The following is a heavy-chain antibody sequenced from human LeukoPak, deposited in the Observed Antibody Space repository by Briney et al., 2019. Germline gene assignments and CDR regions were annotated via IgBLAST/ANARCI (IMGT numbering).Heavy chain of an antibody. Sequence: GGSLRLSCAASGFTFNSYAIHWVRQAPGKGLEWVAFISYDGSSKRYAESVKGRITISRDNSKETLYLQMHSLGPEDTAVYYCARDLSERYSTDYWGQGTLVTVSS. CDR1: GFTFNSYA. CDR2: ISYDGSSK. V-gene: IGHV3-30-3*01. D-gene: IGHD1-20*01. CDR3: ARDLSERYSTDY. J-gene: IGHJ4*02.